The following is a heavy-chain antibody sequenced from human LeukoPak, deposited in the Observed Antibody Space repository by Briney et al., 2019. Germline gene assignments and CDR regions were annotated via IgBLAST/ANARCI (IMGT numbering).Heavy chain of an antibody. CDR3: ARHNSGYGINDAFDI. D-gene: IGHD5-12*01. Sequence: SETLSLTCAVYGGSFSGYYWSWIRQPPGKGLEWIGEINHSGSTNYNPSLKSRVTISVDTSKNQFSMKLSSVTAADTAVYYCARHNSGYGINDAFDIWGQGTMVTVSS. J-gene: IGHJ3*02. V-gene: IGHV4-34*01. CDR1: GGSFSGYY. CDR2: INHSGST.